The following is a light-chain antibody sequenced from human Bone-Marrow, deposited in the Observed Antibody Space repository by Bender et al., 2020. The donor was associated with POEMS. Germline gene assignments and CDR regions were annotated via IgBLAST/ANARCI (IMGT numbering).Light chain of an antibody. CDR3: TSYTSLSTVV. CDR2: SSH. CDR1: SSNIGAHA. V-gene: IGLV1-44*01. Sequence: QSVLTQPPSASGTPGQRVTISCSGGSSNIGAHAVNWYQHLPGTAPKLLIYSSHRRPSEVPDRFSGSRSGTSASLAISGLQSEDEADYYCTSYTSLSTVVFGGGTKLTVL. J-gene: IGLJ2*01.